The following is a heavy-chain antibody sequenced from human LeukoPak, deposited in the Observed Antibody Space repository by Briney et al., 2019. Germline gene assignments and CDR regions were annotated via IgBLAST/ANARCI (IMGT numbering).Heavy chain of an antibody. J-gene: IGHJ4*02. CDR1: GGSFSGYY. CDR2: INHSGST. Sequence: KPSETLSLTCAVYGGSFSGYYWSWIRQPPGKGLEWIGEINHSGSTNYNPSLKSRVTISVDTSKNQFSLKLSSVTAADTAVYYCAREKIAVAGIDYWGQGTLVTVSS. CDR3: AREKIAVAGIDY. V-gene: IGHV4-34*01. D-gene: IGHD6-19*01.